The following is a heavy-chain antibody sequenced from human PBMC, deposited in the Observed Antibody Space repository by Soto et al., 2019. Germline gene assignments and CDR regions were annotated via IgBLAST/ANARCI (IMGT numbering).Heavy chain of an antibody. CDR3: AKESGGYDSSARYGLDV. CDR2: IYYSGSR. Sequence: SETLSLTCSVSGGSINTVGYYWTWIRQQPGKGLEWIGYIYYSGSRDYNPSLKSRVSMSVDASKNQFSLNLTSVTAADTAVYYCAKESGGYDSSARYGLDVWGQGTTVTVSS. J-gene: IGHJ6*02. D-gene: IGHD6-25*01. CDR1: GGSINTVGYY. V-gene: IGHV4-31*03.